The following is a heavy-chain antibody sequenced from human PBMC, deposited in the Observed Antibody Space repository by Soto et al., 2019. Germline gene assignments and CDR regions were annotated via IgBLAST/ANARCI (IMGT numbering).Heavy chain of an antibody. CDR3: AREEGITIFGVVTGVALDY. CDR2: INPSGGST. Sequence: ASVKVSCKASGGTFTSYYMHWVRQAPGQGLEWMGIINPSGGSTSYAQKFQGRVTMTRDTSTSTVYMELSSLRSEDTAVYYCAREEGITIFGVVTGVALDYWGQGTLVTVSS. V-gene: IGHV1-46*01. J-gene: IGHJ4*02. CDR1: GGTFTSYY. D-gene: IGHD3-3*01.